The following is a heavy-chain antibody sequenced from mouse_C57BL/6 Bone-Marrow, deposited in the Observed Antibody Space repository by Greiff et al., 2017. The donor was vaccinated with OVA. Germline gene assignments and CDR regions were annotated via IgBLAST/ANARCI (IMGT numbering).Heavy chain of an antibody. J-gene: IGHJ4*01. CDR3: ARGDLLCRGDY. D-gene: IGHD2-1*01. CDR1: GFSLTSYA. V-gene: IGHV2-9-1*01. CDR2: IWTGRGT. Sequence: QVQLKESGPGLVAPSQSLSLTCTASGFSLTSYAISWVRQPPGKGLEWLGVIWTGRGTNYNSALKSSLSICTDNYKSKVISKMNSLQTDDTAKDYYARGDLLCRGDYWGQGTSVTVSS.